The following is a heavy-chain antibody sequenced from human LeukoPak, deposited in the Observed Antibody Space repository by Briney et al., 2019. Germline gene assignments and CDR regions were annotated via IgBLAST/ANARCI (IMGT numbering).Heavy chain of an antibody. D-gene: IGHD3-22*01. Sequence: SETLSLICTVSGGSISSSSYYWGWIRQPPGKGLEWIGSIYYSGSTYYNPSLKSRVTISVDTSKNQFSLKLSSVTAADTAVYYCAREPPETYYYDSSGYYFDYWGQGTLVTVSS. J-gene: IGHJ4*02. CDR3: AREPPETYYYDSSGYYFDY. CDR1: GGSISSSSYY. CDR2: IYYSGST. V-gene: IGHV4-39*07.